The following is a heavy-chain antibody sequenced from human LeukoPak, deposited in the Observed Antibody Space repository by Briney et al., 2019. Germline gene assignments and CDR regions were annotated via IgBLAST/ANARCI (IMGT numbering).Heavy chain of an antibody. CDR3: ARGVPQGWVHWFDP. CDR1: GGSISSYY. J-gene: IGHJ5*02. Sequence: SETLSLTCTVSGGSISSYYWNWIRQPPGKGLEWIGYIYYSGSTKYNPSLESRVTISVDTSKNQFSLKLKSVTAAVTAVYYCARGVPQGWVHWFDPWGQGTLVTVSS. V-gene: IGHV4-59*01. D-gene: IGHD1-26*01. CDR2: IYYSGST.